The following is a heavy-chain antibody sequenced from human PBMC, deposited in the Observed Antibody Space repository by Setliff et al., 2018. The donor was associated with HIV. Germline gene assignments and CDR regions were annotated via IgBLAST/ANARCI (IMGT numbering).Heavy chain of an antibody. CDR3: ARGRDYYGSGSYYNGRANYYYYIDV. CDR2: INHRGNT. CDR1: GGSFSDYY. V-gene: IGHV4-34*01. D-gene: IGHD3-10*01. Sequence: SETLSLTCAVYGGSFSDYYWTWIRQSPGKGLEWIGEINHRGNTNYSPSLKSRVTMSVDTSKNQFSLKLSSVTAADTAVYYCARGRDYYGSGSYYNGRANYYYYIDVWGKGTTVTVSS. J-gene: IGHJ6*03.